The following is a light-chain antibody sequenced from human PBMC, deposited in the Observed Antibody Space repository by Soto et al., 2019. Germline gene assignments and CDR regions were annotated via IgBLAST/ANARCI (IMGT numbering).Light chain of an antibody. CDR1: SGHSSYA. V-gene: IGLV4-69*01. Sequence: QSVLTQSPSASASLGASVKLTCTLSSGHSSYAIAWHQQHPEKGPRYLMKLNSAGSHSKGDGIPDRFSGSSSGAERYLTISSLQPEDEADYYCQTWGTGIQVFGGGTKLPS. J-gene: IGLJ2*01. CDR2: LNSAGSH. CDR3: QTWGTGIQV.